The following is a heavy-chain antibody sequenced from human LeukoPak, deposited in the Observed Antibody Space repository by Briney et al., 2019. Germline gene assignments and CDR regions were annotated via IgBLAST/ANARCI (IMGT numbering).Heavy chain of an antibody. V-gene: IGHV3-53*01. CDR3: ATGISDFWSGYHDAFDI. D-gene: IGHD3-3*01. J-gene: IGHJ3*02. CDR2: IYSGGST. CDR1: GFTFRSFW. Sequence: PGGSLRLSCSGFGFTFRSFWMSWVRQAPGKGLEWVSLIYSGGSTHFADSVKGRFTISRDNSKNTLYLQMNSLRAEDTAVYYCATGISDFWSGYHDAFDIWGQGTMVTVSS.